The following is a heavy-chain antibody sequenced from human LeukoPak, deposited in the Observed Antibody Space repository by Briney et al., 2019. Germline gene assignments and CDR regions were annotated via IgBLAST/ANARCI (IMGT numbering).Heavy chain of an antibody. D-gene: IGHD6-19*01. CDR2: IYSGGST. J-gene: IGHJ4*02. Sequence: GSLRLSCAASGFPVSSNYMSWVRQAPGKGLEWVSVIYSGGSTYYADSVKGRFTISRDNSKNTLYLQMNSLRAEDTAVYYCAKFGSSGRYEGYFDYWGREPWSPSPQ. CDR3: AKFGSSGRYEGYFDY. CDR1: GFPVSSNY. V-gene: IGHV3-66*01.